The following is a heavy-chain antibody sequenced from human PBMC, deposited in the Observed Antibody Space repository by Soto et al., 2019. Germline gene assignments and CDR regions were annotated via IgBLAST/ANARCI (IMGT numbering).Heavy chain of an antibody. Sequence: PGGSLRLSCAASGFTFSSYSMNWVRQAPGKGLEWVSSISSSSSHIYYADSVKGRFTISRDNAKNSLYLQMNSLRAEDTAVYYCARGRSGYIDAFDIWGEGTMVTVSS. V-gene: IGHV3-21*01. CDR1: GFTFSSYS. CDR3: ARGRSGYIDAFDI. D-gene: IGHD3-3*01. J-gene: IGHJ3*02. CDR2: ISSSSSHI.